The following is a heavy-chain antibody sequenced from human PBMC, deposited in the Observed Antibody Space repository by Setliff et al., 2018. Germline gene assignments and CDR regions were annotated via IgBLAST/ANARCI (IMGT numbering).Heavy chain of an antibody. CDR1: GGSFSGYS. D-gene: IGHD3-16*02. CDR3: ARASGGVIAPYFDY. V-gene: IGHV4-30-2*01. CDR2: IYHSGST. J-gene: IGHJ4*02. Sequence: SQTLSLTCAVYGGSFSGYSWSWIRQPPGKGLEWIGYIYHSGSTYYNPSLKSRVTISVDRSKNQFSLKLSSVTAADTAVYYCARASGGVIAPYFDYWGQGTLVTVSS.